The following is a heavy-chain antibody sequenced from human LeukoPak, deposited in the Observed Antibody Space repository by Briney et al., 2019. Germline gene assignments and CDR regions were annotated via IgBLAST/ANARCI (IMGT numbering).Heavy chain of an antibody. CDR1: GFTFSSYA. V-gene: IGHV3-23*01. Sequence: GGSLRLSCAASGFTFSSYAMKWVRQAPGKGLEWVSTISGSGASTYYADSVKGRFTISRDNSQNTLYLQMNSLRAEDTALYYCAKSRLSGINDAFDIWGQGTMVTVSS. CDR3: AKSRLSGINDAFDI. D-gene: IGHD3-3*01. J-gene: IGHJ3*02. CDR2: ISGSGAST.